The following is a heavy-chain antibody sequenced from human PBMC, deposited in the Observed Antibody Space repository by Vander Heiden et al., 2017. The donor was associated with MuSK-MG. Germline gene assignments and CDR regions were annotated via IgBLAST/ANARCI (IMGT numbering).Heavy chain of an antibody. J-gene: IGHJ3*02. Sequence: EVQLVESGGGLVQPGGSLRLSCAASGFPFGTYWLSWVRQAPGKGLEWVANIKRDGSEKYYVGSGKGRFTISKDNAKNSLYLQMNSLTAEDTALYYCARVGPPYGFDIWGQGTMVTVSS. CDR3: ARVGPPYGFDI. CDR1: GFPFGTYW. V-gene: IGHV3-7*01. CDR2: IKRDGSEK.